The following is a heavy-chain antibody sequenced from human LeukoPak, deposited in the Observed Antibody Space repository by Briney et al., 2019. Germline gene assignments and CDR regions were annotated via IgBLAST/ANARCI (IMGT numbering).Heavy chain of an antibody. J-gene: IGHJ4*02. CDR1: GFTFDDNA. D-gene: IGHD5-24*01. V-gene: IGHV3-9*03. CDR3: AKVPTPRGATITSYFDY. CDR2: ISWNSGSI. Sequence: AGGSLSLSCAAAGFTFDDNAMHWVRQAPGKGLEWVSGISWNSGSIGYADSVKGRFTISRDNAKNSLYLQMNSLRAEDMALYYCAKVPTPRGATITSYFDYWGQGTLVTVSS.